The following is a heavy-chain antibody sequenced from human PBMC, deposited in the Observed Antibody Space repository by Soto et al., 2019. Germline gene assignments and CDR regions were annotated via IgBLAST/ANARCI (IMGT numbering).Heavy chain of an antibody. J-gene: IGHJ3*02. CDR3: ARAYYYDSSGYYQLNAFDI. V-gene: IGHV4-30-4*01. CDR1: GGSISSGDYY. CDR2: IYYSGST. D-gene: IGHD3-22*01. Sequence: PSETLSLTCTVSGGSISSGDYYWGWIRQPPGKGLEWIGYIYYSGSTYYNPSLKSRVTISVDTSKNQFSLKLSSVTAADTAVYYCARAYYYDSSGYYQLNAFDIRGQETMGTVS.